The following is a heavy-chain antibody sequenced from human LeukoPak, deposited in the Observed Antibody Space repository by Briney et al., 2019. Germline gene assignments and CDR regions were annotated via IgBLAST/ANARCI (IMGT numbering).Heavy chain of an antibody. CDR2: FNPSGGST. Sequence: GASVKVSCKASGYTFTNYYMHWVRQAPGQGLELMGVFNPSGGSTSYAQKFQGRVTMTRDTSTSTVYMELSSLRSEDAAVYYCARVRDGYNDAFDIWGQGTMVTVSS. D-gene: IGHD5-24*01. CDR3: ARVRDGYNDAFDI. V-gene: IGHV1-46*01. CDR1: GYTFTNYY. J-gene: IGHJ3*02.